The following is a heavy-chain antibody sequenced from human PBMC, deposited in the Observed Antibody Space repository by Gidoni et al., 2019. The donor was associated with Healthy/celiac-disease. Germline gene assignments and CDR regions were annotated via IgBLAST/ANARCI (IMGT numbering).Heavy chain of an antibody. CDR1: GGTFSGYA. V-gene: IGHV1-69*06. Sequence: QVQLVQSGAEVKKPGSSVKVYCKASGGTFSGYAISWVRQATGQGLEWIGGIIPIFGTANYAQKFQGRVTITADKSTSTAYMELSSLRSEDTAVYYCASPQYSSSWYLAFDIWGQGTMVTVSS. J-gene: IGHJ3*02. CDR3: ASPQYSSSWYLAFDI. CDR2: IIPIFGTA. D-gene: IGHD6-13*01.